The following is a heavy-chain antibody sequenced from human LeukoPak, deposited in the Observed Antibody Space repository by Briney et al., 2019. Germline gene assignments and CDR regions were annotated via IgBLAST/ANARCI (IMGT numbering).Heavy chain of an antibody. J-gene: IGHJ4*02. CDR2: ISYDGGSI. Sequence: GGSLRLSCAASGFTFNSYAIHWVRQAPGKGLEWVAVISYDGGSIVYANSVKGRFTISRDNSKNTLYLQMNSLRAEDTAVYHCARPRADSGGKYYFDYWGLGTLVTVSS. CDR3: ARPRADSGGKYYFDY. D-gene: IGHD2-15*01. CDR1: GFTFNSYA. V-gene: IGHV3-30-3*01.